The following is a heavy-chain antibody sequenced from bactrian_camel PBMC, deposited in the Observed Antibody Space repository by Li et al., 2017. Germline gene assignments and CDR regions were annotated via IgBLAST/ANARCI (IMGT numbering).Heavy chain of an antibody. J-gene: IGHJ4*01. CDR1: GYTYSGNC. CDR2: HDVDDGSE. CDR3: AARNLPGRNAWSGFND. D-gene: IGHD7*01. Sequence: HVQLVESGGGSVQAGGSLKLSCAFSGYTYSGNCMAWFRQAPGKKREKIVMHDVDDGSESYADSVTGRFTVSKDVAKNTLILQMNGLKSEDSAMYYCAARNLPGRNAWSGFNDWGQGTQVTVS. V-gene: IGHV3S26*01.